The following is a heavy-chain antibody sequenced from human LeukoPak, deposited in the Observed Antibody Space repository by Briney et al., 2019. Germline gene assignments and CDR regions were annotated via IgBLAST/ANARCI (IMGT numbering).Heavy chain of an antibody. Sequence: SETLSLTCTVSGGSISSSSYYWGWIRQPPGKGLEWIGSIYYSGSTYYNPSLKSRVTISVDTSKNQFSLKLSSVTATDTAVYYCARDKDGVTRDWGQGTLVTVSS. CDR1: GGSISSSSYY. D-gene: IGHD3-10*01. J-gene: IGHJ4*02. V-gene: IGHV4-39*07. CDR2: IYYSGST. CDR3: ARDKDGVTRD.